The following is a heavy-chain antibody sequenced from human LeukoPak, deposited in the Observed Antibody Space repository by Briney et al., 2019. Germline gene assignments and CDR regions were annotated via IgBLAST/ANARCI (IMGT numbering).Heavy chain of an antibody. CDR3: ARKKTFDY. CDR1: GFTFSSYA. CDR2: ISYDGSNK. J-gene: IGHJ4*02. V-gene: IGHV3-30-3*01. Sequence: PGGSLRLSCAASGFTFSSYAMHWVRQAPGKGLEWVAVISYDGSNKYYADSVEGRFTISRDNSKNTLYLQMNSLRAEDTAVYYCARKKTFDYWGRGTLVTVSS.